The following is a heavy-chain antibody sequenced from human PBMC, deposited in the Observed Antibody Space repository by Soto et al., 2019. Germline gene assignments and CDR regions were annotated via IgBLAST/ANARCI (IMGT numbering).Heavy chain of an antibody. J-gene: IGHJ5*02. D-gene: IGHD2-15*01. V-gene: IGHV1-3*01. CDR1: GYTFTRST. Sequence: ASVKVSCTASGYTFTRSTMNWVRQAHGQRLQWMGWINPDNGNTKSSQKFQDRVIITRDTSASTAYMDLSTLRSEDTAVYYCARGIATGQLDPWGQGALVTVSA. CDR2: INPDNGNT. CDR3: ARGIATGQLDP.